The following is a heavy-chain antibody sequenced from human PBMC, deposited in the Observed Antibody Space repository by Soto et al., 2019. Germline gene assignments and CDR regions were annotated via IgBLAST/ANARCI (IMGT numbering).Heavy chain of an antibody. CDR1: GFTVSSNY. V-gene: IGHV3-53*01. CDR3: ARDLRYYDSSGYYNWFDP. J-gene: IGHJ5*02. D-gene: IGHD3-22*01. CDR2: IYSGGSTI. Sequence: GGSLRLSCAASGFTVSSNYMSWVRQAPGKGLEWVSVIYSGGSTIYYADSVKGRFTISRDNAKNSLYLQMNSLRAEDTAVYYCARDLRYYDSSGYYNWFDPWGQGTLVTVSS.